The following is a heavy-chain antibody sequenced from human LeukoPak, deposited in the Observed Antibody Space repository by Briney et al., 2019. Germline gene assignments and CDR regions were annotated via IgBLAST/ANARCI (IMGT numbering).Heavy chain of an antibody. CDR3: ARVSGSGWPLGGFDY. CDR2: IYYSGST. J-gene: IGHJ4*02. V-gene: IGHV4-59*01. Sequence: SETQSLTCTVSGGSISSYCWSWIRKPPGKGLEWIGYIYYSGSTNYNPSLKSRVTISVDTSKNQFSLKLSSVTAADTAVYYCARVSGSGWPLGGFDYWGQGTLVTVSS. D-gene: IGHD6-19*01. CDR1: GGSISSYC.